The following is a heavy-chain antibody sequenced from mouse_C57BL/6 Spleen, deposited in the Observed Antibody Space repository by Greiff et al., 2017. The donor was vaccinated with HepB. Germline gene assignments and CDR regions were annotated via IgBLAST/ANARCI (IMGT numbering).Heavy chain of an antibody. D-gene: IGHD2-4*01. CDR3: ARAGDYDGAWFAY. V-gene: IGHV1-77*01. Sequence: VQLQQSGTVLARPGASVKMSCKTSGYTFTSYWMHWVKQRPGQGLEWIGKIGPGSGSTYYNEKFKGKATLTADKSSSTAYMQLSSLTSEDSAVYFCARAGDYDGAWFAYWGQGTLVTVSA. J-gene: IGHJ3*01. CDR1: GYTFTSYW. CDR2: IGPGSGST.